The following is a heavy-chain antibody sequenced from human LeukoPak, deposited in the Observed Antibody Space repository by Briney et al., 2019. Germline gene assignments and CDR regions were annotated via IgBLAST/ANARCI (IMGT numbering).Heavy chain of an antibody. CDR1: GGSISTNSYY. CDR3: ARNQDSSGWKAVDY. V-gene: IGHV4-39*07. Sequence: SETLSLTCTVSGGSISTNSYYWGWIRQPPGKGLKWIGSIYYSGSTYYNPSLKSRVTISVDTSKNQFSLKLSSVTAADTAVYYCARNQDSSGWKAVDYWGQGTLVTVSS. J-gene: IGHJ4*02. CDR2: IYYSGST. D-gene: IGHD6-19*01.